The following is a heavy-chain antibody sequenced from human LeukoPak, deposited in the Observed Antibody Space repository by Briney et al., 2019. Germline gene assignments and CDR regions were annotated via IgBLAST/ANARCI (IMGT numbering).Heavy chain of an antibody. CDR1: GFTFSSYG. Sequence: GGSLRLSCAASGFTFSSYGMHWVRQAPGKGLEWVAAIWYDGSNKYYVDSVKGRFTISRDNSKNTLYLQMNSLRAEDTAVYYCARAAYGDYDNFDYWGQGTLVTVSS. J-gene: IGHJ4*02. D-gene: IGHD4-17*01. CDR2: IWYDGSNK. V-gene: IGHV3-33*01. CDR3: ARAAYGDYDNFDY.